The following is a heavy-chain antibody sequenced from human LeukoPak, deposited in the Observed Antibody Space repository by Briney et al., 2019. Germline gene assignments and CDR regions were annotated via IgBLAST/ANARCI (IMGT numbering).Heavy chain of an antibody. CDR2: LDRDGTTT. J-gene: IGHJ5*01. V-gene: IGHV3-74*01. CDR1: GFTFSTYW. CDR3: VRDTENIGYDAFEF. D-gene: IGHD2/OR15-2a*01. Sequence: GGSLRLSCVASGFTFSTYWMHWVRQAPGKGLEWVPRLDRDGTTTSYADSVYGRFTISRDNAKSTLYLQMRSLRAEDTAVYYCVRDTENIGYDAFEFWGHGTLVTVSS.